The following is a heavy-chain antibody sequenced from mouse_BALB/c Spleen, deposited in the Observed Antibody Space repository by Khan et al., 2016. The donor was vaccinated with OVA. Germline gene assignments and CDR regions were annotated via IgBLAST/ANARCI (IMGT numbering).Heavy chain of an antibody. D-gene: IGHD3-3*01. CDR1: GYSITSDYA. Sequence: QLQESGPGLVKPSQSLSLTCTVTGYSITSDYACNWIRQFPGNKLEWMGYISYSGSTSYTPSLKSRISITRDTSKNQFFLQLNSVTTEDTATYYCARGRAYWGQGTLVSVSA. V-gene: IGHV3-2*02. J-gene: IGHJ3*01. CDR3: ARGRAY. CDR2: ISYSGST.